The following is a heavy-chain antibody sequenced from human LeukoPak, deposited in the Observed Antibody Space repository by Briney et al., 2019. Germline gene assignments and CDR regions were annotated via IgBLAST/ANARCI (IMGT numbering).Heavy chain of an antibody. CDR1: GYIFTSYG. Sequence: ASVKVSCKASGYIFTSYGFAWVRQAPGQGLEWMGWISALNGSTNYAQKFQGRVTMTTDTSTSTAYMELRSLTSDDTAMYYCARDPEGVTPLDYWGQGTLVTVSS. J-gene: IGHJ4*02. V-gene: IGHV1-18*01. D-gene: IGHD3-10*01. CDR2: ISALNGST. CDR3: ARDPEGVTPLDY.